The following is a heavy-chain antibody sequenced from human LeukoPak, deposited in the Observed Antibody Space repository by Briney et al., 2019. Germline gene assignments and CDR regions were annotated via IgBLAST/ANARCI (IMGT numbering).Heavy chain of an antibody. CDR3: ARQETYYDYVWGSYRPYYFDY. D-gene: IGHD3-16*02. J-gene: IGHJ4*02. Sequence: PSETLSLTCTVSGGSISSYYWSWIRQPPGKGLEWIGEINHSGSTNYNPSLKSRVTISVDTSKNQFSLKLSSVTAADTAVYYCARQETYYDYVWGSYRPYYFDYWGQGTLVTVSS. CDR2: INHSGST. V-gene: IGHV4-34*01. CDR1: GGSISSYY.